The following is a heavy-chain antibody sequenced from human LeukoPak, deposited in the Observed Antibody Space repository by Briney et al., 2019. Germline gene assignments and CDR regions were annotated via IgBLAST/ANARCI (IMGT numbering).Heavy chain of an antibody. D-gene: IGHD6-13*01. Sequence: PSETPSLTCTVSGGSISSYYWSWIRQPPGKGLEWIGYIYYSGSTNYNPSLKSRVTISVDTSKNQFSLKLSSVTAADTAVYYCARTPIAAAGSGGNWFDPWGQGTLVTVSS. J-gene: IGHJ5*02. V-gene: IGHV4-59*01. CDR2: IYYSGST. CDR3: ARTPIAAAGSGGNWFDP. CDR1: GGSISSYY.